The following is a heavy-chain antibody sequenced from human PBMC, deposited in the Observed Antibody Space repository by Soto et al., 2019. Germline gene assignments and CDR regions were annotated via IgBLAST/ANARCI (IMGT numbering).Heavy chain of an antibody. CDR1: GFTFSSYS. CDR2: ISSSSTI. D-gene: IGHD3-10*01. Sequence: GGSLRLSCAASGFTFSSYSMNWVRQAPGKGLEWVSYISSSSTIYYADSVKGRFTISRDNAKNSLYLQMNSLRAEDTAVYYCARVLWFGELLYDFDYWGQGTLVTVSS. V-gene: IGHV3-48*01. J-gene: IGHJ4*02. CDR3: ARVLWFGELLYDFDY.